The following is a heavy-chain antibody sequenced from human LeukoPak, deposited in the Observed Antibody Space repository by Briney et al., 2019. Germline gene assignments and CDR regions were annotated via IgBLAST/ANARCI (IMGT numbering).Heavy chain of an antibody. D-gene: IGHD4-23*01. Sequence: GGCLRLSCAASAFTFSIYWMSWVRQAPGKGLELVANIKEDGSEINYVDSVKGRFTISRDNAKNSLYLQMNSLTVDDTAVYYCARDRGYSSFDYWGQGTLVTVSS. CDR2: IKEDGSEI. J-gene: IGHJ4*02. CDR3: ARDRGYSSFDY. V-gene: IGHV3-7*01. CDR1: AFTFSIYW.